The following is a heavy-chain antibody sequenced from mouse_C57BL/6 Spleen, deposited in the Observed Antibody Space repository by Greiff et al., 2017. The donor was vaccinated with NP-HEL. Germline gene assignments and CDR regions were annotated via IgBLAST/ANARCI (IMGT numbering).Heavy chain of an antibody. J-gene: IGHJ4*01. CDR3: ARSGDSYAMDY. V-gene: IGHV1-64*01. D-gene: IGHD4-1*01. CDR2: IHPNSGST. CDR1: GYTFTSYW. Sequence: VQLQQPGAELVKPGASVKLSCKASGYTFTSYWMHWVKQRPGQGLEWIGMIHPNSGSTNYNEKFKSKATLTVDKSSSTAYMQLSSLTSEDSAVYYCARSGDSYAMDYWGQGTSVTVSA.